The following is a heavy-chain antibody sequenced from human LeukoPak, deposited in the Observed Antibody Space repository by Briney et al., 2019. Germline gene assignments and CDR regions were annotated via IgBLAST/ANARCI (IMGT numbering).Heavy chain of an antibody. D-gene: IGHD3-10*01. CDR1: GFTFSSYS. J-gene: IGHJ6*03. Sequence: GESLRLSCAASGFTFSSYSMNWVRQAPRKGLEWVSSISSSSSYIYYADSVKGRFTISRDNAKNSLYLQMNSLRAEDTAVYYCARVGVRGVIYYYMDVWGKGTTVTVSS. CDR2: ISSSSSYI. V-gene: IGHV3-21*01. CDR3: ARVGVRGVIYYYMDV.